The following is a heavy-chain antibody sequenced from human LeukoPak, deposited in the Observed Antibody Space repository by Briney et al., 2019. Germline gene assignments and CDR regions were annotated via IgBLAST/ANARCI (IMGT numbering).Heavy chain of an antibody. CDR1: GLTFSSYA. Sequence: GGSLRLSCAASGLTFSSYAMSWVRQAPGKGLEWVSAISGSGGSTYYADSVKGQFTISRDNSKNTLYLQMNSLRAEDTAVYYCAKEAAVVVVAAPDYWGQGTLVIVSS. J-gene: IGHJ4*02. CDR2: ISGSGGST. D-gene: IGHD2-15*01. CDR3: AKEAAVVVVAAPDY. V-gene: IGHV3-23*01.